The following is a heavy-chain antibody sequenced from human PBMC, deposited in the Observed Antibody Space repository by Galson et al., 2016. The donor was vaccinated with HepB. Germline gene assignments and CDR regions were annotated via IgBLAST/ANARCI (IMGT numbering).Heavy chain of an antibody. J-gene: IGHJ6*02. D-gene: IGHD3-22*01. CDR2: IIPMFGAA. Sequence: SVKVSCKASGGSFSSYAISWVRQGPGQGLEWIGGIIPMFGAADYAQNFQGRVTITADENTSTAYMELSSLRSEDTAVYYCARDLYYYDSSGYYPGSHGMDGWGQGTTVTVSS. CDR3: ARDLYYYDSSGYYPGSHGMDG. CDR1: GGSFSSYA. V-gene: IGHV1-69*13.